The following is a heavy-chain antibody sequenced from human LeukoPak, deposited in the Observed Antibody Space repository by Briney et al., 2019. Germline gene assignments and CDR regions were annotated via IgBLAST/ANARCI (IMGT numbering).Heavy chain of an antibody. V-gene: IGHV3-11*05. CDR3: ARDSRDYYGSGSYDY. D-gene: IGHD3-10*01. J-gene: IGHJ4*02. CDR1: GXTFSDYY. CDR2: ISSSSSYT. Sequence: GGALRLSWAASGXTFSDYYMSWIRQAPGKGLEWVSYISSSSSYTNYADSVKGRFTISRDNAKNSLYLQTNSLRAEDTAVYYCARDSRDYYGSGSYDYWGQGTLVTVSS.